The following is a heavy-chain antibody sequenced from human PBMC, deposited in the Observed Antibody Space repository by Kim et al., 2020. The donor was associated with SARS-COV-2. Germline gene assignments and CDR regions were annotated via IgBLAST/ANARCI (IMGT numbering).Heavy chain of an antibody. CDR3: ARAALTAYDY. D-gene: IGHD2-21*02. J-gene: IGHJ4*02. V-gene: IGHV3-53*01. Sequence: STDYADSVKGRFTISRDNSKNTLYLQMNSLRAEDTAVYYCARAALTAYDYWGQGTLVTVSS. CDR2: ST.